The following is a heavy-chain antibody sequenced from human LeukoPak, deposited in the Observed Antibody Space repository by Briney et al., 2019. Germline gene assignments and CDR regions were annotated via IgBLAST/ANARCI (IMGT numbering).Heavy chain of an antibody. CDR2: IYYSGST. J-gene: IGHJ4*02. D-gene: IGHD6-13*01. CDR3: ARSPIAAAEDY. V-gene: IGHV4-39*01. Sequence: PSETLSLTCTVSGGSISSSSYYWGWIRQPPGKGLEWIGSIYYSGSTYYNPSLKSRVTISVDTSKNQFSLKPSSVTAADTAVYYCARSPIAAAEDYWGQGTLVTVSS. CDR1: GGSISSSSYY.